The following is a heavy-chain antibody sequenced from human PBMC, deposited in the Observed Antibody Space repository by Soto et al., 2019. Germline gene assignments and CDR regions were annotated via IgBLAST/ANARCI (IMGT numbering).Heavy chain of an antibody. Sequence: PGGSLRLSCAASGFTFSSYAMHWVRQAPGKGLEWVAVISYDGSNKYYADSVKGRFTISRDNSKNTLYLQMNSLRAEDTAVYYCARDSVGSSWDRSHNWFDPWGQGTLVTVSS. V-gene: IGHV3-30-3*01. CDR2: ISYDGSNK. J-gene: IGHJ5*02. CDR3: ARDSVGSSWDRSHNWFDP. CDR1: GFTFSSYA. D-gene: IGHD6-13*01.